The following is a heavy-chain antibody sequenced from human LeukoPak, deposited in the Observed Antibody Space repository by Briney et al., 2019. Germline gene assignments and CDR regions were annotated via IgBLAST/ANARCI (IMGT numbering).Heavy chain of an antibody. D-gene: IGHD4-23*01. CDR1: GGSISSGGYS. CDR3: AREMATVVTPAYFDL. Sequence: SETLSLTCAVSGGSISSGGYSWSWIRQPPGKGLEWIGYIYHSGSTYYNPSLKSRVTISVDRSKNQFSLKLSSVTAADTAVYYCAREMATVVTPAYFDLWSRGTLVTVSS. CDR2: IYHSGST. V-gene: IGHV4-30-2*01. J-gene: IGHJ2*01.